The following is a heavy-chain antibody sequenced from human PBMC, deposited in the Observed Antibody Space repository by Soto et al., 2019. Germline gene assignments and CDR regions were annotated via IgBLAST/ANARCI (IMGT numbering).Heavy chain of an antibody. Sequence: GSLRLSCAASGFSFSTYDMHWVRQAPGKGLEWVSSISSRGDTYYADSVKGRFTISRDNAKNSVSLQMDSLRAEDAAVYYCAREETAWPLAYGLDVWGQGTTVTVSS. CDR2: ISSRGDT. CDR3: AREETAWPLAYGLDV. D-gene: IGHD2-21*02. CDR1: GFSFSTYD. J-gene: IGHJ6*02. V-gene: IGHV3-21*01.